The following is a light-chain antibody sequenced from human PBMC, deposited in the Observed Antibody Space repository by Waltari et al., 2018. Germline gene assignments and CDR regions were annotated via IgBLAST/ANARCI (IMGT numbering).Light chain of an antibody. Sequence: EIVLTQSPGTLSLSPGERATLSCRASQSVTSISLTWYQQKVGQAPRLIIYGTSSRATGIPDRFSGSGSGTDFTLTISRPVPEDFAVYYCQQYDGEVVTFGGGTKVEI. V-gene: IGKV3-20*01. CDR2: GTS. J-gene: IGKJ4*01. CDR3: QQYDGEVVT. CDR1: QSVTSIS.